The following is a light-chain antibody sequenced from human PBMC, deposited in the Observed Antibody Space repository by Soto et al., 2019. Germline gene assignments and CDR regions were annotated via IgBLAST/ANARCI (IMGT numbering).Light chain of an antibody. V-gene: IGKV1-5*03. Sequence: IQSPHPPYNLSASVGDRVTITCRASQSISSLLAWYQQKPGKAPKLLIYKASSLESGVPSRFSGSGSGTEFTLTISSLQPDDFATYYCPQYNSYSRTFGQGTKVDI. CDR1: QSISSL. CDR3: PQYNSYSRT. J-gene: IGKJ1*01. CDR2: KAS.